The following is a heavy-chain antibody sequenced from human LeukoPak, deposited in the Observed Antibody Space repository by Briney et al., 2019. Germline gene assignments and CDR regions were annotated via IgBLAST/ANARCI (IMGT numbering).Heavy chain of an antibody. D-gene: IGHD4-17*01. Sequence: SETLSLTCTVSGGSISSYYWSWIRQPPGKGLEWIGYIYYSGSTNYNPSLKSRVTISVDTSKNQFSLKLSSVTAADTAVYYCARAPLDYGDYGNGMDVWGQGTTVTVSS. CDR1: GGSISSYY. J-gene: IGHJ6*02. CDR2: IYYSGST. CDR3: ARAPLDYGDYGNGMDV. V-gene: IGHV4-59*01.